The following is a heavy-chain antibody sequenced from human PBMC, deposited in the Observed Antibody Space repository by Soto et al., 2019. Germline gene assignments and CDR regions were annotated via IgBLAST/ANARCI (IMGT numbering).Heavy chain of an antibody. D-gene: IGHD6-19*01. CDR2: INAGNGNT. J-gene: IGHJ4*02. V-gene: IGHV1-3*01. CDR3: ARDRHTARGWYDY. CDR1: VYTFTSYA. Sequence: ASVKVSCKASVYTFTSYAIHWVRQAPGQRLEWMGWINAGNGNTKYSQKFQGRVTITRDTSASTAYMELSSLRSEDTAVYYCARDRHTARGWYDYWGQGTLVTVSS.